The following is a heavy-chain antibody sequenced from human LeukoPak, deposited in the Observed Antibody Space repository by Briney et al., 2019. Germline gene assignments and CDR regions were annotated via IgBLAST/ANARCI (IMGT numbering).Heavy chain of an antibody. J-gene: IGHJ6*03. CDR1: GFTFSTYN. V-gene: IGHV3-21*01. CDR2: ITSSSRYI. D-gene: IGHD1-26*01. Sequence: GGSLRLSCAASGFTFSTYNMNCVRQAPGRGLEWVSSITSSSRYIYYADSVKGRFTISRDNAKNSLYLQMDSLRAEDTAVYYCARDPYSGSYYAYYYYYMDVWGKGTTVTVSS. CDR3: ARDPYSGSYYAYYYYYMDV.